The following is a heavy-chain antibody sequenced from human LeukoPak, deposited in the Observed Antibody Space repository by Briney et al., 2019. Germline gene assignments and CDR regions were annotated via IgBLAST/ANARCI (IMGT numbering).Heavy chain of an antibody. CDR1: GGSLSGYY. V-gene: IGHV4-34*01. J-gene: IGHJ5*02. CDR2: INHSGST. D-gene: IGHD2-2*01. CDR3: AREVVPAAIGWFDP. Sequence: SDTLSLTCAVYGGSLSGYYWSWMRQPSGKGLEWMGEINHSGSTNHNPSLKSRVAISVDTSKNHSSLKLSSVTAADTAVYYGAREVVPAAIGWFDPWGQGTLVTVSS.